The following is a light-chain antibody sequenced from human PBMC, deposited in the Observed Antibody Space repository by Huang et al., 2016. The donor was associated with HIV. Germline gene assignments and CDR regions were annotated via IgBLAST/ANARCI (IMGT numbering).Light chain of an antibody. CDR3: QQSYSTLFT. V-gene: IGKV1-39*01. CDR1: QNINTF. Sequence: DIQMTQSPSPLSASVGDRVTITCRASQNINTFLNWYQQKRGKAPKLLIYSASTLQSGVPSRFSGSGSGTDFTLTISSLQPEDSATYFCQQSYSTLFTFGPGTKVHIK. CDR2: SAS. J-gene: IGKJ3*01.